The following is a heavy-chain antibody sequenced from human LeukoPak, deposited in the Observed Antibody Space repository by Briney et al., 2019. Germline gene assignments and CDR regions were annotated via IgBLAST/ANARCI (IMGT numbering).Heavy chain of an antibody. CDR2: ISAGGSTM. D-gene: IGHD3-10*01. J-gene: IGHJ4*02. CDR1: GFTFSRYS. V-gene: IGHV3-48*02. CDR3: ARGEYD. Sequence: PGGSLRLSCAASGFTFSRYSINWVRQAPGKGLEWISYISAGGSTMYYADSVKGRFTISRDNAKNALYLQMNSLRDEDTAVYYCARGEYDWGQGTLVTVFS.